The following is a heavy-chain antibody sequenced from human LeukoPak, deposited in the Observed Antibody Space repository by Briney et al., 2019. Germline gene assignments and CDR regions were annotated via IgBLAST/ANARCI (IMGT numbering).Heavy chain of an antibody. Sequence: GASVKVSCKASGGTFSSYAISWVRQAPGQGLEWMGRIIPILGIANYAQKFQGRVTITADKSTSTAYMELSSLRSEDTAVYYCARVALHSDSSVDYWGQGTLVTVSS. CDR3: ARVALHSDSSVDY. J-gene: IGHJ4*02. D-gene: IGHD3-22*01. CDR1: GGTFSSYA. CDR2: IIPILGIA. V-gene: IGHV1-69*04.